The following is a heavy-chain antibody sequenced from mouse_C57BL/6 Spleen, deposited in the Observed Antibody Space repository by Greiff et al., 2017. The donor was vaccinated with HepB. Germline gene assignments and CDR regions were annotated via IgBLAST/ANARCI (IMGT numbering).Heavy chain of an antibody. CDR3: ARTYYGSSSYYAMDY. J-gene: IGHJ4*01. D-gene: IGHD1-1*01. CDR2: FNPNNGGT. Sequence: EVKLMESGPELVKPGASVKIPCKVSGYTFTDYNMDWVKQSHGKSLEWIGDFNPNNGGTIYNQKFKGKATLTVDKSSSKAYMEFRSLTSEDTTVYYCARTYYGSSSYYAMDYWGHGPSVTVSS. CDR1: GYTFTDYN. V-gene: IGHV1-18*01.